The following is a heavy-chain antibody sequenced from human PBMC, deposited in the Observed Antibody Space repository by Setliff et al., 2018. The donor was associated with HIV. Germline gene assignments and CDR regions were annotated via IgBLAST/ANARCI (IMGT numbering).Heavy chain of an antibody. J-gene: IGHJ4*02. CDR3: ARHISDFWSNYQTPFDY. CDR1: GGSISSSSYY. Sequence: PSETLSLTCTVSGGSISSSSYYWGWIRQPPGKGLEWIGSIYYSGRTYYNPSLKSRVTISVDTSKNQFSLNLSSVTVADTAVYYCARHISDFWSNYQTPFDYWGQGTLVTVSS. CDR2: IYYSGRT. V-gene: IGHV4-39*01. D-gene: IGHD3-3*01.